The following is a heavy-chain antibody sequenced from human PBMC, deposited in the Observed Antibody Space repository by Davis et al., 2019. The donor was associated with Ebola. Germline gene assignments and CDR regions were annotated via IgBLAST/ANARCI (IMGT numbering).Heavy chain of an antibody. Sequence: PGGSLRLSCAASGFTFSSYSMNWVRQAPGKGLEWVSSISSSSSYIYYADSVKGRFTISRDNAKNSLYLQMNSLRAEDTAVYYCAKLALVVAATYFDYWGQGTLVTVSS. CDR2: ISSSSSYI. CDR3: AKLALVVAATYFDY. V-gene: IGHV3-21*01. CDR1: GFTFSSYS. J-gene: IGHJ4*02. D-gene: IGHD2-15*01.